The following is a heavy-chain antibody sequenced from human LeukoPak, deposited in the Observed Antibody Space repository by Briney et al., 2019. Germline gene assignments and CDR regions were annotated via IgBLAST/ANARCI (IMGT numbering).Heavy chain of an antibody. J-gene: IGHJ3*02. CDR3: AREVTWSSGDDAFDI. Sequence: SVKVSWKASGGTFSSYAISWVRQAPGQGLEWMGGIIPIFGTANYAQKFQGRVTITADESTSTAYMEPSSLRSEDTAVYYCAREVTWSSGDDAFDIWGQGTMVTVSS. CDR1: GGTFSSYA. CDR2: IIPIFGTA. D-gene: IGHD2-21*02. V-gene: IGHV1-69*01.